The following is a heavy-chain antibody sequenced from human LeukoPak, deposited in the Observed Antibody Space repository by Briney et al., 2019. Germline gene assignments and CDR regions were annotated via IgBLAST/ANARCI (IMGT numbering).Heavy chain of an antibody. V-gene: IGHV3-48*02. CDR2: ISGSSTTI. CDR1: GVTFSTYS. J-gene: IGHJ4*02. D-gene: IGHD1-26*01. Sequence: GGSLRLSCAASGVTFSTYSMNWVRQAPGKGLEWVASISGSSTTIYYADSVKGRFTISRDNVKASLYLQMISLRDEDTAVYYCARRLGTTMLDYWGQGTLVTVSS. CDR3: ARRLGTTMLDY.